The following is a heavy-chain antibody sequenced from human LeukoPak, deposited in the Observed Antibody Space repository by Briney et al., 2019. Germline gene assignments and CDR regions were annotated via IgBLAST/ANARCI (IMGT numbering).Heavy chain of an antibody. CDR2: ISSSGSTI. V-gene: IGHV3-48*03. CDR1: GFTFSSYE. Sequence: PGGSLRLSCAASGFTFSSYEMNWVRQAPGKGLEWVSYISSSGSTIYYADSVKGRFTISRDNAKNSLYLQMNSLRAEDTAVYYCAREAAANPYVYWGQGTLVTVSS. CDR3: AREAAANPYVY. D-gene: IGHD6-13*01. J-gene: IGHJ4*02.